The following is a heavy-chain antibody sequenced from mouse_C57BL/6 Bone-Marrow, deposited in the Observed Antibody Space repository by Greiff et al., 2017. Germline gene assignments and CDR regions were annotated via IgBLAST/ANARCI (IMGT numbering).Heavy chain of an antibody. J-gene: IGHJ1*03. Sequence: EVHLVESGAALVRPGASVKLSCTASGFNLKDYYMHWVKQRPEPGLEWIGRIAPEDGAPGSAPKLQGKPTMTADTSSNTAYLQLSSLTSEDTAIYYCTTGGVPYWYFDVWGTGTTVTVSS. CDR2: IAPEDGAP. CDR3: TTGGVPYWYFDV. V-gene: IGHV14-1*01. CDR1: GFNLKDYY.